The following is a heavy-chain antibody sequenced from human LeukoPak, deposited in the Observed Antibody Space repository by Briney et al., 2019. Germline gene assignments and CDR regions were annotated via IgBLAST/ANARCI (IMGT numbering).Heavy chain of an antibody. CDR2: ISGSGGST. Sequence: GGSLRLSCAASGFTFSSYAMRWVRQAPGKGREWVSAISGSGGSTYYADSVKGRFTISRDNSKNTLYLQMNSLRAEDTAVYYCARRNIAAAALDYWGQGTLVTVSS. J-gene: IGHJ4*02. D-gene: IGHD6-13*01. V-gene: IGHV3-23*01. CDR3: ARRNIAAAALDY. CDR1: GFTFSSYA.